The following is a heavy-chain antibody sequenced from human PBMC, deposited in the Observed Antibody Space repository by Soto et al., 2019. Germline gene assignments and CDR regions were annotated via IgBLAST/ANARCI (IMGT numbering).Heavy chain of an antibody. CDR1: GFTFSSYA. J-gene: IGHJ6*03. D-gene: IGHD5-12*01. Sequence: GGSLRLSCAASGFTFSSYAMSWVRQAPGKGLEWVSAISGSGGSTHYADSVKGRFTISRDNSKNTLYLQMNSLRAEDTAVYYCAKDLGVATSRKNYYYYMDVWGKGTTVTVSS. CDR2: ISGSGGST. V-gene: IGHV3-23*01. CDR3: AKDLGVATSRKNYYYYMDV.